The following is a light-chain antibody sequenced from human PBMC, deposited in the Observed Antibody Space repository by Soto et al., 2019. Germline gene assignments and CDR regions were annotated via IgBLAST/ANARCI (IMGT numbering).Light chain of an antibody. CDR2: DAS. CDR1: QFVTNNY. Sequence: EILLTQSPGTLSLSPGERVTLSCRASQFVTNNYIAWYQQKPGQAPRLLMYDASTRATGIPDRFSGSGSGTDFSLTISILEHEDYAVYYCQQYGSSVWTFGQGTKVEIK. J-gene: IGKJ1*01. CDR3: QQYGSSVWT. V-gene: IGKV3-20*01.